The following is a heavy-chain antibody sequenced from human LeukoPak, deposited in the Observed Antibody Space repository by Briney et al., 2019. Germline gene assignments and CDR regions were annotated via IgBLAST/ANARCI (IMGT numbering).Heavy chain of an antibody. CDR1: GGSIGSYY. Sequence: SETLSLTCTVSGGSIGSYYWSWIRQPPGKGLEWIGYIYYSGSTNYNPSLKSRVTISVDTSKNQFSLKLSSVTAADTAVYYCARLPYYYGSAPVDWFDPWGQGTLVTVSS. D-gene: IGHD3-10*01. V-gene: IGHV4-59*01. CDR2: IYYSGST. CDR3: ARLPYYYGSAPVDWFDP. J-gene: IGHJ5*02.